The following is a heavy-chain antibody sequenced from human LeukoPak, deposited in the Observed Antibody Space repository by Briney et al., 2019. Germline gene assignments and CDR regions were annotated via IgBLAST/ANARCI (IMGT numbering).Heavy chain of an antibody. V-gene: IGHV1-69*04. J-gene: IGHJ4*02. Sequence: SVKASCKASGGTFSSYAISWVRQAPGQGLEWMGRIIPILGIANYAQKFQGRVTITADKSTSTAYMELSSLRSEDTAVYYCARDPKITMVRGAPNLDYWGQGTLVTVSS. CDR2: IIPILGIA. CDR3: ARDPKITMVRGAPNLDY. CDR1: GGTFSSYA. D-gene: IGHD3-10*01.